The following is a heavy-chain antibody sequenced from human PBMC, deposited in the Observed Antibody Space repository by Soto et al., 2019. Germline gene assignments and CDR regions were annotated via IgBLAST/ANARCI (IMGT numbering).Heavy chain of an antibody. D-gene: IGHD3-3*01. CDR3: ARGRITIFGVVPDTLNWFDP. Sequence: ASVKVSCKASGYTFTSYDINWVRQATGQGLEWMGWMNPNSGNTGYAQKFQGRVTMTRNTSISTAYMELSSLRSEDTAVYYCARGRITIFGVVPDTLNWFDPWGQGTLVTVSS. CDR2: MNPNSGNT. V-gene: IGHV1-8*01. CDR1: GYTFTSYD. J-gene: IGHJ5*02.